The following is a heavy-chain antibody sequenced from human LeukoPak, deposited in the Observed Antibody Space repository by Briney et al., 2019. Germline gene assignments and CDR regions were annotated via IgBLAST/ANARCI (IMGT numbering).Heavy chain of an antibody. Sequence: PSETLPLTCAVYGGSFSGYYWSWIRQPPGKGLEWIGEINHSGSTNYNPSLKSRVTISVDTSKNQFSLKLSSVTAADTAVYYCARAGGYYRHEIDYWGQGTLVTVSS. D-gene: IGHD3-10*01. CDR1: GGSFSGYY. J-gene: IGHJ4*02. CDR2: INHSGST. CDR3: ARAGGYYRHEIDY. V-gene: IGHV4-34*01.